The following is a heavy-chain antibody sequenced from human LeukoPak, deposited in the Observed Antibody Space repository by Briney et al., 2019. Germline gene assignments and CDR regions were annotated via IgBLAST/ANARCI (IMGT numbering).Heavy chain of an antibody. CDR3: AKDFDSSGWYGY. Sequence: PGGSLRLSCAASGFTFSSYGMSWVRQAPGKGLEWVSAISGSGGSTYYADSVKGRFTISRDNSKNTLYLQMNSLRAEDTAVYYCAKDFDSSGWYGYWGQGTLVTVSS. CDR1: GFTFSSYG. V-gene: IGHV3-23*01. J-gene: IGHJ4*02. D-gene: IGHD6-19*01. CDR2: ISGSGGST.